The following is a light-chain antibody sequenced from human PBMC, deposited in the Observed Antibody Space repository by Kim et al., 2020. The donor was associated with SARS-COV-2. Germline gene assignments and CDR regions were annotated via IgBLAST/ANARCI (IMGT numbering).Light chain of an antibody. J-gene: IGKJ2*01. CDR3: QQYDNLYT. Sequence: DIQMTQYPSSLSASVGARVTITFQASQDIRNYLNWYQQKPGKAPKLLIYDASNLETGVPSRFSGSGSGTDFTFTISSLQPEDIATYYCQQYDNLYTFGQGTKLQIK. CDR1: QDIRNY. V-gene: IGKV1-33*01. CDR2: DAS.